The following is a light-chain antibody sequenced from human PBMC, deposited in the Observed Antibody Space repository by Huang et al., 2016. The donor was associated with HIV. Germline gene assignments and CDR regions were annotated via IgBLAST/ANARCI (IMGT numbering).Light chain of an antibody. Sequence: DIALTQSPDFLPVSLGERATISCRSSLSVLYSSSGKYYLDWDQQKPGPPPRPLTYWASTRASGVPDRCRGSGSGTDFPLTISSLQAEDVAVYFCQQYYRIPLTFGGGTKVEIK. J-gene: IGKJ4*01. CDR1: LSVLYSSSGKYY. V-gene: IGKV4-1*01. CDR3: QQYYRIPLT. CDR2: WAS.